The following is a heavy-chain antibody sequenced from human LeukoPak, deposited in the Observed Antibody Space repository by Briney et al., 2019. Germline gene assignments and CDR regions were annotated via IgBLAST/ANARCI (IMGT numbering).Heavy chain of an antibody. CDR1: GGSISSYY. CDR2: INHGGRT. Sequence: SPSETLSLTCTVSGGSISSYYWTWIRQPPGKGLEWIGEINHGGRTNYNPSLKSRVSISLDTSKNQFSLKLSSVTAADTAVYYCARGPTTDYYDGSGYYFFDYWGQGTLVTVSS. V-gene: IGHV4-34*01. D-gene: IGHD3-22*01. CDR3: ARGPTTDYYDGSGYYFFDY. J-gene: IGHJ4*02.